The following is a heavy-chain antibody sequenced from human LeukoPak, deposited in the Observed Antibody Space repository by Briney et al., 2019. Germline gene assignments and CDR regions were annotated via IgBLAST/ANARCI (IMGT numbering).Heavy chain of an antibody. J-gene: IGHJ5*02. CDR2: MYYSGST. Sequence: SETLSLTCTVSGAFISSHYWSWIRQPPGKGLEWIGYMYYSGSTKYSPSLKSRVTMSLDTSKNQFSLKLSSVTAADTALCYCAMFSGNWFDPWGQGTLVTVSS. D-gene: IGHD3-10*02. CDR1: GAFISSHY. CDR3: AMFSGNWFDP. V-gene: IGHV4-59*03.